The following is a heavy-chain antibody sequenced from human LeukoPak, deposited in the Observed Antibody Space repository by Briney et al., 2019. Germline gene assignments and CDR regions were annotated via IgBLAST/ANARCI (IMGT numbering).Heavy chain of an antibody. V-gene: IGHV3-74*01. CDR2: INVDGSST. CDR3: ARAGLPWFGESHYDY. Sequence: GGSLRLSCAASGFTFSSYWMHWVRQAPGKGLVWVSRINVDGSSTTYADSVRGRFTISKDNAKNTLYLQINSLRAEDTAVYYYARAGLPWFGESHYDYWGQGTLVTVSS. D-gene: IGHD3-10*01. CDR1: GFTFSSYW. J-gene: IGHJ4*02.